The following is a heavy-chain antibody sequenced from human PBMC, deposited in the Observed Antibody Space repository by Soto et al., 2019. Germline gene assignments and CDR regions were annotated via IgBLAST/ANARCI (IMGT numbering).Heavy chain of an antibody. V-gene: IGHV6-1*01. CDR3: ARDRAYSSSWYYYYVMDV. J-gene: IGHJ6*02. D-gene: IGHD6-13*01. Sequence: SQTLSLTCAISGDSVSSNSAAWNWIRQSPSRGLEWLGRTYYRAKWYNDYAVSVKSRITINPDTSKNQFSLQLNSVTTEDTAVYYCARDRAYSSSWYYYYVMDVWGQGTTVTVSS. CDR1: GDSVSSNSAA. CDR2: TYYRAKWYN.